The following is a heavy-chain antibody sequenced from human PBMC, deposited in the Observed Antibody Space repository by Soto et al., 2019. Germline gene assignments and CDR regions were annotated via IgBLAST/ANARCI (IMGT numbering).Heavy chain of an antibody. CDR2: IIPIIGTA. CDR3: ARGGLDVVATSAFDY. CDR1: VGTLNNYA. V-gene: IGHV1-69*01. D-gene: IGHD5-12*01. Sequence: QVQLVQSGAEVKKPGSSVKVSCKASVGTLNNYAISWVRQAPGQGLEWMGGIIPIIGTADYAHNFQGRFAISADASTGNTFMELSSLRSDDTALYYCARGGLDVVATSAFDYWGQGTLVTVSS. J-gene: IGHJ4*02.